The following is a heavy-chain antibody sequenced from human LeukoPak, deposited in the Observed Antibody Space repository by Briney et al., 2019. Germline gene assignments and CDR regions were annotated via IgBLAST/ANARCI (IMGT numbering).Heavy chain of an antibody. Sequence: GASVRVSCKASGYTFTSYAMNWVRQAPGQGREWMGWINTNTGNPTYAQGFTGRFVFSLDTSVSTAYLQISSLKAEDTAVYYCARDWGKWYSSGRTDYWGQGTLVTVSS. CDR3: ARDWGKWYSSGRTDY. CDR2: INTNTGNP. D-gene: IGHD6-19*01. J-gene: IGHJ4*02. V-gene: IGHV7-4-1*02. CDR1: GYTFTSYA.